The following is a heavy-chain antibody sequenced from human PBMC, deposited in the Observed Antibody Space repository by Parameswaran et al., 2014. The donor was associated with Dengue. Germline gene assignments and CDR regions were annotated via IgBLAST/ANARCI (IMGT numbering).Heavy chain of an antibody. Sequence: PGKGLEWIGYIYYSGSTYYNPSLKSRVTISVDTSKNQFSLKLSSVTAADTAVYYCTVAVPNSSGYGWFDPWGQGTLVTVSS. V-gene: IGHV4-31*02. J-gene: IGHJ5*02. CDR2: IYYSGST. CDR3: TVAVPNSSGYGWFDP. D-gene: IGHD3-22*01.